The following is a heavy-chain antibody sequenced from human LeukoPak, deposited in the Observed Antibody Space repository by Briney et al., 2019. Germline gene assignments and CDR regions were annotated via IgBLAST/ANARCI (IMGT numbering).Heavy chain of an antibody. Sequence: ASVKVSCKASGGTFSSYAISWVRQAPGQGLEWMGGINPNSGGTNYAQKFQGRVTMTRDTSISTAYMELSRLRSDDTAVYYCARSGYVWGSYRLDYWGQGTLVTVSS. D-gene: IGHD3-16*02. CDR3: ARSGYVWGSYRLDY. CDR2: INPNSGGT. V-gene: IGHV1-2*02. J-gene: IGHJ4*02. CDR1: GGTFSSYA.